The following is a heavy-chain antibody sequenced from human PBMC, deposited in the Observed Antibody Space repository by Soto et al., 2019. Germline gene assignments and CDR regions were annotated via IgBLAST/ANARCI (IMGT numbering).Heavy chain of an antibody. CDR1: GYTFTNYG. J-gene: IGHJ4*02. D-gene: IGHD4-17*01. CDR2: ISTDNGNT. CDR3: ARYDTVNTRNLDY. V-gene: IGHV1-18*04. Sequence: ASVKVSCKASGYTFTNYGVSWVRQAPGQGLEWMGWISTDNGNTYYAQKFQGRVTMTTDTSTNTANMDLRSLRSDDTAVYYCARYDTVNTRNLDYWGQGTLVTVSS.